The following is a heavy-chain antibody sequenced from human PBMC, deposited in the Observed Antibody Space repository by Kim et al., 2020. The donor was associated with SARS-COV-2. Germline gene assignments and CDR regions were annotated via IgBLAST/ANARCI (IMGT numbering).Heavy chain of an antibody. CDR3: ARQPTGYPNWFDT. D-gene: IGHD3-9*01. V-gene: IGHV4-39*01. Sequence: SETLSLTCAVSGGFVRSGSTSWGWVRQPPGKELEWIGTFHFSGIAYYNPSLQSRVTVSVDTSKNHFSLKLTSVTTADTAIYYCARQPTGYPNWFDTWGRG. J-gene: IGHJ5*02. CDR1: GGFVRSGSTS. CDR2: FHFSGIA.